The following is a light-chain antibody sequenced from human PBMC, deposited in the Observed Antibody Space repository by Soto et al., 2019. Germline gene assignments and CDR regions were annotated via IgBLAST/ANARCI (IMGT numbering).Light chain of an antibody. CDR3: QQYGSSPPIT. CDR1: QSVSSSY. CDR2: GAS. Sequence: EIVLTQSPGTLSLSPGERATLSCSASQSVSSSYLAWYQQKPGQAPRLLIYGASSRATGIPDRFSGSGSGTDFTLTISRLEPEDFAVYYCQQYGSSPPITFGQGKRLEIK. V-gene: IGKV3-20*01. J-gene: IGKJ5*01.